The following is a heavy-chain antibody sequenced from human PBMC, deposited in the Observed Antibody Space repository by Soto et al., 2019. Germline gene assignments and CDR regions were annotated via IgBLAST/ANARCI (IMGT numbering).Heavy chain of an antibody. J-gene: IGHJ3*02. CDR3: ARDLRRGWLQSDAFDI. CDR2: ISAYNGNT. D-gene: IGHD5-12*01. V-gene: IGHV1-18*01. Sequence: GASVKVSCKASGYTFTSYGISWVRQAPGQGLEWMGWISAYNGNTNYAQKLQGRVTMTTDTSTSTAYMELRSLRSDDTAVYYCARDLRRGWLQSDAFDIWGQGTMVTVSS. CDR1: GYTFTSYG.